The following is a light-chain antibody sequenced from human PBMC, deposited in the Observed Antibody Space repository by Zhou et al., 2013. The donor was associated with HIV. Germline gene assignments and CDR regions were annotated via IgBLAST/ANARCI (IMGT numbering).Light chain of an antibody. CDR3: QQANSFPVT. V-gene: IGKV1-12*01. CDR1: QGISSY. CDR2: AAS. Sequence: DIQMTQSPSSVSASVGDRVTITCRASQGISSYLAWYQQKPGKAPKLLISAASSLHSGVPSRFSGSGSGTDFTLTISSLQPEDFATYFCQQANSFPVTFGQGTRLEIK. J-gene: IGKJ5*01.